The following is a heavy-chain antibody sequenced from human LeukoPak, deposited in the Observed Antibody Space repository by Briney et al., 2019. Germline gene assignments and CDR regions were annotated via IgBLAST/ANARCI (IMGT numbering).Heavy chain of an antibody. Sequence: AGGSLRLSCAASGFTFSSYNMNWVRQAPGKGLEWVSSISGSSNYIYYADSVEGRFTISRDNAKNSLYLQVNSLRAEDTAVYYCARGVVRGVKIRASYYYMDVWGKGTTVTVSS. CDR3: ARGVVRGVKIRASYYYMDV. CDR2: ISGSSNYI. CDR1: GFTFSSYN. D-gene: IGHD3-10*01. V-gene: IGHV3-21*01. J-gene: IGHJ6*03.